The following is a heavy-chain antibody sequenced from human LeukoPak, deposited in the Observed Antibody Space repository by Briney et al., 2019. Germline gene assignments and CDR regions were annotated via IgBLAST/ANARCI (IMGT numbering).Heavy chain of an antibody. CDR2: ISSSSSYI. D-gene: IGHD1-26*01. Sequence: GGSLRLSCAASGFTFSSYSMDWVRQAPGKGLERVSSISSSSSYIYYADSVKGRFTISRDNSKNTLYLQMNSLRAEDTAVYYCAKDQRELLSYFDYWGQGTLVTVSS. CDR1: GFTFSSYS. CDR3: AKDQRELLSYFDY. V-gene: IGHV3-21*04. J-gene: IGHJ4*02.